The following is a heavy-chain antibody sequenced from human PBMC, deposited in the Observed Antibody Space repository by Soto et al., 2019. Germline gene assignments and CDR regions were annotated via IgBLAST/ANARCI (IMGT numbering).Heavy chain of an antibody. CDR2: ILPIFRTP. V-gene: IGHV1-69*01. Sequence: QVHLVQSGAEVRKPGTSVKVSCRASGSNFNTYAFNWVRQAPGQGLEWMGGILPIFRTPNYAQKFQGRVTITADESTGTVYMELGSLGSEDTAIYYCARAGRGDLEKMMSPGGMDVWGQGTTVIVSS. CDR1: GSNFNTYA. J-gene: IGHJ6*02. D-gene: IGHD2-21*01. CDR3: ARAGRGDLEKMMSPGGMDV.